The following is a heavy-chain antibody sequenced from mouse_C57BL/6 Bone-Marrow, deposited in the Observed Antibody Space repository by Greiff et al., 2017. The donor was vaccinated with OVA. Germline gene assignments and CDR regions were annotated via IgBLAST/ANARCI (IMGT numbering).Heavy chain of an antibody. J-gene: IGHJ1*03. CDR3: ARDYSNRYWYFDV. D-gene: IGHD2-5*01. Sequence: EVKLMESGAELVKPGASVKLSCTASGFNIKDYYMHWVKQRTEQGLEWIGRIDPEDGETKYAPKFQGKATITADTSSNTAYLQLSSLTSEDTAVYYCARDYSNRYWYFDVWGTGTTVTVSS. CDR1: GFNIKDYY. V-gene: IGHV14-2*01. CDR2: IDPEDGET.